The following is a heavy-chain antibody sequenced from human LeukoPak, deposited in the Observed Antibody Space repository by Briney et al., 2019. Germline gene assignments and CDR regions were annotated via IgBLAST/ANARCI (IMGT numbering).Heavy chain of an antibody. CDR1: GFTFSSYA. J-gene: IGHJ6*03. D-gene: IGHD4-17*01. Sequence: GGSLRLSCAASGFTFSSYAMSWVRQAPGKGLEWVSAISGSGGSTYHADSVKGRFTISRDNSKNTLYLQMNSLRAEDTAVYYCAKVGRDDYGYYYYYMDVWGKGTTVTISS. CDR2: ISGSGGST. V-gene: IGHV3-23*01. CDR3: AKVGRDDYGYYYYYMDV.